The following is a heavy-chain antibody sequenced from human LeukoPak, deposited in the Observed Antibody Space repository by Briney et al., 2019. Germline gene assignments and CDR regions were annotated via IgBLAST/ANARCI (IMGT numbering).Heavy chain of an antibody. CDR3: ASQGQNYYDSSGPEGSPFDY. CDR2: ISSSSSTI. D-gene: IGHD3-22*01. CDR1: GFTFSSYS. Sequence: GGSLKLSCAASGFTFSSYSMNWVRQAPGKGLEWVSYISSSSSTIYYADSVKGRFTISRDNAKNSLYLQMNSLRAENTAVYYCASQGQNYYDSSGPEGSPFDYWGQGTLVTVSS. V-gene: IGHV3-48*04. J-gene: IGHJ4*02.